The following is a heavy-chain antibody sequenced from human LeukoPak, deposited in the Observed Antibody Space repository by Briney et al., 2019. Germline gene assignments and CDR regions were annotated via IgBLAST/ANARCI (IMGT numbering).Heavy chain of an antibody. V-gene: IGHV1-18*01. D-gene: IGHD3-10*01. Sequence: GASVKVSCKASGYTFTSYGISWVRQAPGQGLEWLGWISAYNGNTNYAQKLQGRVTMTTDTSTSTAYMELRSLRSDDTAVYYCARGTTMVRGVSQWWFDPWGQGTLVTVSS. CDR3: ARGTTMVRGVSQWWFDP. J-gene: IGHJ5*02. CDR1: GYTFTSYG. CDR2: ISAYNGNT.